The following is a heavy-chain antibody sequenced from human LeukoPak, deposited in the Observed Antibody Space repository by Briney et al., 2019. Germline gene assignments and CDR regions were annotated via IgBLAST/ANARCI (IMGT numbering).Heavy chain of an antibody. Sequence: GGSLKIPCKGSGYSITSYWIGWVRQMPGKGLEWMGIIYPGDSDTRYSPSFQDQGTISADNSFSTAYLQWSSLKASVTAMYYCARQGCSSTSCYNWFDPWGQGTLVTVPS. V-gene: IGHV5-51*01. CDR1: GYSITSYW. CDR3: ARQGCSSTSCYNWFDP. J-gene: IGHJ5*02. D-gene: IGHD2-2*01. CDR2: IYPGDSDT.